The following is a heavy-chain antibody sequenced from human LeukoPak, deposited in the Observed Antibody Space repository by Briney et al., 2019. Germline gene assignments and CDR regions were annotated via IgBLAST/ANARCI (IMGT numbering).Heavy chain of an antibody. V-gene: IGHV3-21*01. J-gene: IGHJ4*02. CDR3: ARDPSPYCSSTSCLKNPAFDY. Sequence: PGGSLRLSCAASGFTFSSYSMNWVRQAPGKGLEWVSSISSSSSYIYYADSVKGRFTISRDNAKNSLYLQMNSLRAEDTAVYYCARDPSPYCSSTSCLKNPAFDYWGQGTLVTVSS. CDR1: GFTFSSYS. D-gene: IGHD2-2*01. CDR2: ISSSSSYI.